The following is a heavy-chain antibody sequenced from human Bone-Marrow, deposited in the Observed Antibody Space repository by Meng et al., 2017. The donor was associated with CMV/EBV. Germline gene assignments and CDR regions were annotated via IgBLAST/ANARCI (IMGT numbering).Heavy chain of an antibody. CDR1: GFTFSSYG. CDR2: IRYDGSNK. J-gene: IGHJ4*02. V-gene: IGHV3-30*02. CDR3: AKGHYDFWSGYYGY. Sequence: GGSLRLSCAASGFTFSSYGMHWVRQAPGKGLEWVAFIRYDGSNKYYADSVKGRFTISRDNSKNSLYLQMNSLRTEDTALYYCAKGHYDFWSGYYGYWGQGTLVAVSS. D-gene: IGHD3-3*01.